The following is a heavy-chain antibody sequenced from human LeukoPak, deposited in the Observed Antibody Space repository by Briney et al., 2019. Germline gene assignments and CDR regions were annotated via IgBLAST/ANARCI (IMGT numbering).Heavy chain of an antibody. CDR1: GFTFSSYA. V-gene: IGHV3-23*01. Sequence: GGSLRLSCAASGFTFSSYAMSRVRQAPGKGLEWVSGISGSGGSTYYADSVKGRFTISRDNSKNTLYLQMNSLRAEDTAVYYCAXXXVVSEXXEPLXXXDYXGXG. D-gene: IGHD5/OR15-5a*01. CDR2: ISGSGGST. J-gene: IGHJ4*02. CDR3: AXXXVVSEXXEPLXXXDY.